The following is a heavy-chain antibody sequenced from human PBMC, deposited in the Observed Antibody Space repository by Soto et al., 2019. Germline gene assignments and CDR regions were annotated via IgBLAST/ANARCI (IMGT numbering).Heavy chain of an antibody. V-gene: IGHV4-34*01. CDR1: GGSFSGFY. CDR3: ARATPGYSSSWYVY. Sequence: SETLSLTCAVYGGSFSGFYWSWIRQPPGKGLEWIGEINPSGSTNYTPSLKILVTISIDTSKNHFSLELSSVTAADTAVYYCARATPGYSSSWYVYWGKGTLVTVS. J-gene: IGHJ4*02. D-gene: IGHD6-13*01. CDR2: INPSGST.